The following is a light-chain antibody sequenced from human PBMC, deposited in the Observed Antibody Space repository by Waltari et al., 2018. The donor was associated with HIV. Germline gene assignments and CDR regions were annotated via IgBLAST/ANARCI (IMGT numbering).Light chain of an antibody. Sequence: EIVMTQSPATLSVSPGERVTLSCRASQSVSDNLAWYQQKPGQAPRLLIYGASTRATGIPDRFSGSGSGTDFTLTISRLEPEDFAVYYCQQYGSSPFTFGPGTKVDIK. CDR1: QSVSDN. CDR2: GAS. V-gene: IGKV3-20*01. J-gene: IGKJ3*01. CDR3: QQYGSSPFT.